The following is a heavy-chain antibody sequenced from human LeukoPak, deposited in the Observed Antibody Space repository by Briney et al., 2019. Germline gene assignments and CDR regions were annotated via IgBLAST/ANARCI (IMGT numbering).Heavy chain of an antibody. CDR2: MNPNSGNT. Sequence: ASLKVSCKASGYTFTSYDINWVRQATGQGLEWMGWMNPNSGNTGYAQKFQGRVTMTRNTSISTAYMELSSLRSEDTAVYYCARGSSSSWYRYYGMDVWGQGTTVTVSS. CDR1: GYTFTSYD. CDR3: ARGSSSSWYRYYGMDV. V-gene: IGHV1-8*01. J-gene: IGHJ6*02. D-gene: IGHD6-13*01.